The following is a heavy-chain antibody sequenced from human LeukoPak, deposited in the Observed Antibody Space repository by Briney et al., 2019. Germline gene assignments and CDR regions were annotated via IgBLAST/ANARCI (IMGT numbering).Heavy chain of an antibody. CDR1: GFTFSSC. CDR2: ISSSSSYI. CDR3: ARDPPTSDIVAALYGWFDP. V-gene: IGHV3-21*01. D-gene: IGHD5-12*01. Sequence: GGSLRLSCAASGFTFSSCMNWVRQAPGKGLEWVSSISSSSSYIYYADSVKGRFAISRDNAKNSLYLQMSSLRAEDTAVYYCARDPPTSDIVAALYGWFDPWGQGTPVIVSS. J-gene: IGHJ5*02.